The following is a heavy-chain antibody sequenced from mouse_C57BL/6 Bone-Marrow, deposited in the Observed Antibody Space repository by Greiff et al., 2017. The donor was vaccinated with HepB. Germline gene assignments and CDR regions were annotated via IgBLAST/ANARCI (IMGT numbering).Heavy chain of an antibody. D-gene: IGHD1-1*01. V-gene: IGHV1-4*01. CDR3: ARGHYGSSYPDY. J-gene: IGHJ2*01. CDR2: INPSSGYT. Sequence: VKLQESGAELARPGASVKMSCKASGYTFTSYTMHWVKQRPGQGLEWIGYINPSSGYTKYNQKFKDKATLTADKSSSTAYMQLSSLTSEDSAVYYCARGHYGSSYPDYWGQGTTLTVSS. CDR1: GYTFTSYT.